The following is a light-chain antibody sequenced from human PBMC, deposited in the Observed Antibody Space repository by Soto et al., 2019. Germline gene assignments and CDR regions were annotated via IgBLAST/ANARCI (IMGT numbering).Light chain of an antibody. Sequence: EILMTQSPATLSVSPGERATLSCGASQSVSSNLDWYRQKPGQAPRLLIYGASTRATGIPARFSGSGSGTEFALTISSLQSEDFAVYYCQQYHEWPLTFGGGTQVDIK. CDR3: QQYHEWPLT. J-gene: IGKJ4*01. V-gene: IGKV3-15*01. CDR2: GAS. CDR1: QSVSSN.